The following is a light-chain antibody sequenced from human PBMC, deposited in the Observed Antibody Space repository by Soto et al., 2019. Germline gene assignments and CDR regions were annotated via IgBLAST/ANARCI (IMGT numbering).Light chain of an antibody. CDR2: TGS. Sequence: DIQMTQSPSSVSASVGDRVTITCRASQAIDSWLAWYQQKPGEAPKLLIFTGSLLHSGVPPRFSGSGSGTEFTLSINSLQSEDFAVYYCQQYNNWPRTFGQGTKVDIK. CDR1: QAIDSW. CDR3: QQYNNWPRT. J-gene: IGKJ1*01. V-gene: IGKV1-12*01.